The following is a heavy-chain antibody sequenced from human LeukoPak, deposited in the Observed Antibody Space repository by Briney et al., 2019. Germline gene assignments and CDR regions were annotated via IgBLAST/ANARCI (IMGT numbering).Heavy chain of an antibody. CDR3: ARDRNSNLRLGF. Sequence: SGTLSLTCAVSGGSINSSNWWSWVRQPPGKGLEWIGQIFHSGSANYNPSLESRVTMSVDKSNNQFSLRLSSVTAADTAVYYCARDRNSNLRLGFWGQGALVTVSS. CDR1: GGSINSSNW. CDR2: IFHSGSA. V-gene: IGHV4-4*02. J-gene: IGHJ4*02. D-gene: IGHD5-12*01.